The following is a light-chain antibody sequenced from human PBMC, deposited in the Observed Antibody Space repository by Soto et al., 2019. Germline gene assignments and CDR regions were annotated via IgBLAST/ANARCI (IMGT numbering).Light chain of an antibody. CDR3: QQSFNTLPT. CDR1: QSIGDN. Sequence: IKRTNSASASSASLRDRVIITCRASQSIGDNLNWYQLKPGTAPNLLIYAASNLQSGVPSRFSGSGSGTDFTLTISNLQPEDFVSYFCQQSFNTLPTFGGGSKVDI. V-gene: IGKV1-39*01. J-gene: IGKJ4*01. CDR2: AAS.